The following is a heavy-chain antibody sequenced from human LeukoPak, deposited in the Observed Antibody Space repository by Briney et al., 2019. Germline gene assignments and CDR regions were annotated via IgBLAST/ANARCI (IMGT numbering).Heavy chain of an antibody. Sequence: GGSLRLSCAASGFTFDDYAMHWVRQAPGKGLEWVSGISWNSGSIGYADSVKGRFTISRDNAKNSLYLQMNSLRAEDTAVYYCARDRVGASTYWGQGTLVTVSS. D-gene: IGHD1-26*01. V-gene: IGHV3-9*01. CDR2: ISWNSGSI. CDR1: GFTFDDYA. CDR3: ARDRVGASTY. J-gene: IGHJ4*02.